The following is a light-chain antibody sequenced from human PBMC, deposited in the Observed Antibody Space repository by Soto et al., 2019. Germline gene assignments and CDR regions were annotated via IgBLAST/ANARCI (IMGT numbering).Light chain of an antibody. CDR1: QGISNS. CDR3: QNYNSDPKT. V-gene: IGKV1-27*01. Sequence: DIQMTQSPSSLSSSVGDRVTITCRASQGISNSLAWYQQKPGKVPKLLIYAASTLQSGVPSGFSGSGSGTDFTPPISSLQPQDVATYYCQNYNSDPKTFGQGTKVEIK. J-gene: IGKJ1*01. CDR2: AAS.